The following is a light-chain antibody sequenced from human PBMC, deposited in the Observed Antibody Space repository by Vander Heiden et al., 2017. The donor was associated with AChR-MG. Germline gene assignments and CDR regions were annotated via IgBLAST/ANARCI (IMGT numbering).Light chain of an antibody. J-gene: IGKJ2*01. V-gene: IGKV1-39*01. Sequence: DIQMTQSPSSLSVSVGDRVTITCRASQSIGKYLNWYKQKPGKAPKLLIYTTSSLQRGVPSRFSGSRSGTEFTLTITSLQPEDFATYYCQERSRSPPENAFGQGTKLEIK. CDR3: QERSRSPPENA. CDR2: TTS. CDR1: QSIGKY.